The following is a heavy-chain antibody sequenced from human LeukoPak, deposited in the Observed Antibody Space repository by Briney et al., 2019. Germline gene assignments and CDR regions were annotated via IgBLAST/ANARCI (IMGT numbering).Heavy chain of an antibody. CDR3: ARARYQYDNWFDP. J-gene: IGHJ5*02. D-gene: IGHD2-15*01. CDR1: GGTFSSYA. CDR2: IIPILGIA. Sequence: SVKVSCKASGGTFSSYAISWVRQAPGQGLEWMGRIIPILGIANYAQKFQGRVTITADKSTSTAYMELSSLRSEDTAVYYCARARYQYDNWFDPWGQGTLVTVSS. V-gene: IGHV1-69*04.